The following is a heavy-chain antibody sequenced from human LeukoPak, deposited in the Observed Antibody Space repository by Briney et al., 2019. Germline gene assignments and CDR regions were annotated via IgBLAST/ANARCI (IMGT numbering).Heavy chain of an antibody. CDR3: AGRRGSHSFDI. Sequence: GGSLRLSCAASGFTFSSYWMSWVRQAPGKGLEWVANIKQDGSEKYYVDSVKGRYTISRDNAKNSLYLQMNSLRVEDTAVYYCAGRRGSHSFDIWGQGTMVTVSS. CDR1: GFTFSSYW. D-gene: IGHD5-12*01. CDR2: IKQDGSEK. V-gene: IGHV3-7*01. J-gene: IGHJ3*02.